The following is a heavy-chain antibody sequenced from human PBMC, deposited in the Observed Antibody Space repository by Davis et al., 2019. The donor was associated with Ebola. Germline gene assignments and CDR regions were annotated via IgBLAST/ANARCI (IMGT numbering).Heavy chain of an antibody. D-gene: IGHD6-13*01. Sequence: MPSETLSLTCAVYGGSFSGYYWSWIRQPPGKGLEWIGEINHSGSTNYNPSLKSRVTISVDTSKNQFSLKLSSVTAADTAVYYCARGSGWYPYYYYGMDVWGQGTTVTVSS. CDR3: ARGSGWYPYYYYGMDV. J-gene: IGHJ6*02. V-gene: IGHV4-34*01. CDR1: GGSFSGYY. CDR2: INHSGST.